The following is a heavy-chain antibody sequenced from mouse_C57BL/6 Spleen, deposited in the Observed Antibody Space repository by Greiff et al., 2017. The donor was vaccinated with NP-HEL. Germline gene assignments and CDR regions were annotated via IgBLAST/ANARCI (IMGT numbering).Heavy chain of an antibody. Sequence: EVKVVESGGGLVQPKGSLKLSCAASGFTFNTYAMHWVRQAPGKGLEWVARLRSKSSNYATYYADSVKDRFTISRDDSQSMLYLQMNNLKTEDTAMYYCVRDGGYYYGSSSWYFDVWGTGTTVTVSS. V-gene: IGHV10-3*01. CDR1: GFTFNTYA. CDR3: VRDGGYYYGSSSWYFDV. J-gene: IGHJ1*03. CDR2: LRSKSSNYAT. D-gene: IGHD1-1*01.